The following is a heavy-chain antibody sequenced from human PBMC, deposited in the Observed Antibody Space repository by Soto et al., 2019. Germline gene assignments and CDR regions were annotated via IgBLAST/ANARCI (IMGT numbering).Heavy chain of an antibody. Sequence: GGSLRLSCAASGFTFSSYAMHWVRQAPGKGLEWVAVISYDGSNKYYADSVKGRFTISRDNSKNTLYLQMNSLRAEDTAVYYCARNPGGYCSGGSCYGMDVWGQGTTVTVSS. J-gene: IGHJ6*02. CDR1: GFTFSSYA. D-gene: IGHD2-15*01. CDR3: ARNPGGYCSGGSCYGMDV. V-gene: IGHV3-30-3*01. CDR2: ISYDGSNK.